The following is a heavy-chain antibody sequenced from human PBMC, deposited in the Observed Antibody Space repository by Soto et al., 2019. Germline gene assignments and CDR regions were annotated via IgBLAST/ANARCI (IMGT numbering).Heavy chain of an antibody. CDR3: ARPGPTGGYDSSVRGAFDI. D-gene: IGHD3-22*01. J-gene: IGHJ3*02. CDR2: IDPSDSYT. V-gene: IGHV5-10-1*01. Sequence: PGESLKISWKGSGYSFTSYWLSWVRQMPGKGLGWMGRIDPSDSYTNYSPSFQGHVTISADKSIITAYLQWSSLKASDTAMYYCARPGPTGGYDSSVRGAFDIWGQGTMVTVSS. CDR1: GYSFTSYW.